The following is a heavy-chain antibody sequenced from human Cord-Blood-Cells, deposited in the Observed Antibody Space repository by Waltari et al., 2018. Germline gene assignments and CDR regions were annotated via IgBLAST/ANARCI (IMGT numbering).Heavy chain of an antibody. CDR3: ARGGTFVAARFDP. J-gene: IGHJ5*02. CDR2: IYHSGGT. CDR1: GGSISSSNW. Sequence: QVQLQESGPGLVKPSGTLSLTCAVSGGSISSSNWWSWVRPPPGKGLEWIGEIYHSGGTNYDPSLKIRVTISVDKSKNQFSLKLSSVTAADTAVYYCARGGTFVAARFDPWGQGTLVTVSS. V-gene: IGHV4-4*02. D-gene: IGHD6-6*01.